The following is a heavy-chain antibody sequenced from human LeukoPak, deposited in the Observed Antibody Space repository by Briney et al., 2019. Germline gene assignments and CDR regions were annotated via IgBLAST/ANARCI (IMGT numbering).Heavy chain of an antibody. J-gene: IGHJ4*02. V-gene: IGHV3-66*01. CDR2: IYSGGST. Sequence: PGGSLRLSCAASGFTVSSNYMSWVRQAPGKGLEWVSVIYSGGSTYYADSVKGRFTISRDNSKNTLYLQMNSLRAEDTAVYYCAKDGGQWLPITGIDYWGQGTLVTVSS. CDR3: AKDGGQWLPITGIDY. CDR1: GFTVSSNY. D-gene: IGHD3-22*01.